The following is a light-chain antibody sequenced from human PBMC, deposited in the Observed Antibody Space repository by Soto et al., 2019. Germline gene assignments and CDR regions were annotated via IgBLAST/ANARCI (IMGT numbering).Light chain of an antibody. J-gene: IGKJ1*01. CDR1: QSISSW. V-gene: IGKV1-5*03. CDR3: QHYNSYWT. CDR2: KAS. Sequence: DIQMTQSPSTLSASVGDRVTITCRASQSISSWLAWYQQKPGKAPKLLIYKASSLESGVPSRFSGSGSGTECTLTTTTLQPDDFATYYCQHYNSYWTFGQGTTVNIK.